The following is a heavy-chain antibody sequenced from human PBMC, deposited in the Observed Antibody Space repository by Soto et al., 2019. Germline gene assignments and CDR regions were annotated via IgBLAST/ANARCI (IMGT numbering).Heavy chain of an antibody. CDR3: AKDPLTFGGVIVYYFDY. CDR1: GFTFSSYG. V-gene: IGHV3-30*18. CDR2: ISYDGSNK. J-gene: IGHJ4*02. D-gene: IGHD3-16*02. Sequence: GGSLRLSCAASGFTFSSYGMHWVRQAPGKGLEWVAVISYDGSNKYYADSVKGRLTISRGNYKNKLYLQMNSLKAEDTAVYYCAKDPLTFGGVIVYYFDYWGQGTLVTVSS.